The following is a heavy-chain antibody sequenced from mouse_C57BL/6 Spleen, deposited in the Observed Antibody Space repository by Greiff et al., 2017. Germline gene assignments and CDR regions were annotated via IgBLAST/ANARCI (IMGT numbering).Heavy chain of an antibody. CDR3: ARRCPHDYDDYAMDY. J-gene: IGHJ4*01. V-gene: IGHV1-4*01. D-gene: IGHD2-4*01. CDR1: GYTFTSYT. CDR2: ITPSSGYT. Sequence: VQLQQSGAELARPGASVKMSCKASGYTFTSYTMHWVKQRPGQGLEWIGYITPSSGYTKYNQKFKDKATLTADKSSSTAYMQLSSLTSEDSAVYDCARRCPHDYDDYAMDYWGQGTSVTVSS.